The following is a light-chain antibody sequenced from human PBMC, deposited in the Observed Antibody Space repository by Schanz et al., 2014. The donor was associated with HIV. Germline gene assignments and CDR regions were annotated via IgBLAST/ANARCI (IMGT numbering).Light chain of an antibody. CDR3: GSWDSRLKAVV. Sequence: QSVLTQPPSVSAAPGQKITISCSGGTSNVVSNYVSWYQQGPGTAPKLLIYDNSKRPSGTPDRFSGSKSGTSATLGITGLQTGDEADYYCGSWDSRLKAVVFGGGTKLTVL. CDR2: DNS. CDR1: TSNVVSNY. J-gene: IGLJ2*01. V-gene: IGLV1-51*01.